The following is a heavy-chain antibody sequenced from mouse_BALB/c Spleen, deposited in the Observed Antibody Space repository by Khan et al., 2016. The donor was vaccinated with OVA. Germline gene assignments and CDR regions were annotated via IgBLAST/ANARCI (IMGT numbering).Heavy chain of an antibody. CDR1: GFTFSDYG. D-gene: IGHD3-1*01. Sequence: EVELVESGGGLVQPGGSRKLSCAASGFTFSDYGMEWIRQGPGKGPEWITLISSVAYTFYYADNVTGRFTISRENAKNTLYLEMNSLRSEDTAMYYCARGGTGGFAYWGQGTLVTVSA. V-gene: IGHV5-15*02. CDR3: ARGGTGGFAY. J-gene: IGHJ3*01. CDR2: ISSVAYTF.